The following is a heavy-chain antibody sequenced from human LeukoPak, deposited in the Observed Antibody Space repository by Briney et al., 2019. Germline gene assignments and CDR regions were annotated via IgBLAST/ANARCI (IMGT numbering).Heavy chain of an antibody. CDR3: ARDYGSGSYPTYYFDY. CDR1: GYTFTSYG. D-gene: IGHD3-10*01. V-gene: IGHV1-18*01. CDR2: ISAYNGNT. Sequence: ASVKVSCKASGYTFTSYGISWVRQAPGQGLEWMGWISAYNGNTNYAQKLQGRVTMTTDTSTSTAYMELRSLRSDDTAVYYCARDYGSGSYPTYYFDYWGQGTLITVSS. J-gene: IGHJ4*02.